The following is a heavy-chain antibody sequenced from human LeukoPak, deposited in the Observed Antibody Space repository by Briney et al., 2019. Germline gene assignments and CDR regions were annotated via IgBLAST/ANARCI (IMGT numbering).Heavy chain of an antibody. CDR2: IYTSGST. CDR3: ARLGITGTQGLDAFDI. V-gene: IGHV4-4*09. Sequence: SETLSLTCTVSGGSISSYYWSWIRQPPGKGLEWIGYIYTSGSTNYNPSLKSRVTISVDTSKNQFSLKLSSVTAADTAVYYCARLGITGTQGLDAFDIWGQGTMVTVSS. D-gene: IGHD1-7*01. J-gene: IGHJ3*02. CDR1: GGSISSYY.